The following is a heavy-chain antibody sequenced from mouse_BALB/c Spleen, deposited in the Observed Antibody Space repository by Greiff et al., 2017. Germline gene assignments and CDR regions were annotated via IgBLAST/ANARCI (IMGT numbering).Heavy chain of an antibody. CDR3: ARNGYYVGAT. V-gene: IGHV1-7*01. CDR2: INPSTGYT. CDR1: GYSFTSYW. Sequence: VQLQQSGAELVKPGASVKMSCKASGYSFTSYWMHWVKQRLGQGMEWIGYINPSTGYTEYNPKFKDKATLTADKSSSTVYMQLSSLTSEDSAVYYYARNGYYVGATGGNGTTPTVSS. J-gene: IGHJ2*01. D-gene: IGHD2-3*01.